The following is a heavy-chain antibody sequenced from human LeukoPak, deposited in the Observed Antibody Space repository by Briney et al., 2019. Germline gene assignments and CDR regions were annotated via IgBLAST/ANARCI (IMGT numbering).Heavy chain of an antibody. CDR2: IYYSGST. J-gene: IGHJ4*02. D-gene: IGHD1-26*01. V-gene: IGHV4-38-2*01. CDR1: GYSISSGYY. Sequence: SETLFLTCVVSGYSISSGYYWGWIRQPPGKGLEWIGTIYYSGSTYYNPSLKSRVTISVDTSKNQFSLKLSSVTAADTAVYYCARLEVGATNFDYWGQGTLVTVSS. CDR3: ARLEVGATNFDY.